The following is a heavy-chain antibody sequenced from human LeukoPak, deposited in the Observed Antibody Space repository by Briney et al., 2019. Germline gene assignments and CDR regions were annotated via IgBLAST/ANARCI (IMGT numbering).Heavy chain of an antibody. D-gene: IGHD2/OR15-2a*01. Sequence: ASVKVSCKASGYTFTGYYMHWVLQAPGQGLEWMGRINPNSGGTNYAQKFQGRVTMTRDTSISTAYMELSRLRSDDTAVYYCARGRPSTNRNNINWFDPWGQGTLVTVSS. CDR3: ARGRPSTNRNNINWFDP. V-gene: IGHV1-2*06. CDR1: GYTFTGYY. J-gene: IGHJ5*02. CDR2: INPNSGGT.